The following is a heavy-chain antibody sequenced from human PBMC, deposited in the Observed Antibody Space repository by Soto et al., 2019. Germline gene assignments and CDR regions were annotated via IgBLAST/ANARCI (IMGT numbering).Heavy chain of an antibody. CDR2: ISGSGGST. CDR1: GFTFSSYA. D-gene: IGHD2-15*01. V-gene: IGHV3-23*01. J-gene: IGHJ6*02. CDR3: AKGGEYCSGGSCYGDYYYYGMDV. Sequence: HPGGSLRLSCAASGFTFSSYAMTWVRQAPGKGLEWVSAISGSGGSTYYADSVKGRFTISRDNSKNTLYLQMNSLRAEDTAVYYCAKGGEYCSGGSCYGDYYYYGMDVWGQGTTVTVSS.